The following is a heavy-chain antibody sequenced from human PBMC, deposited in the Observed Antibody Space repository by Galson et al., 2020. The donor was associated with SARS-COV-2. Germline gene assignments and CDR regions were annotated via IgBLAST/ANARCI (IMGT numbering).Heavy chain of an antibody. CDR2: IIPSSAAA. V-gene: IGHV1-69*13. D-gene: IGHD3-22*01. Sequence: SVKVSCKASGGTFSTYAISWVRRAPGHGLEWMGGIIPSSAAATYAQKFRGRVTITADESTTTAYMELRSLRSDDTATYYWARRGITVMGVDPPPHSYFYMDVWGKGTRVTVSS. CDR1: GGTFSTYA. CDR3: ARRGITVMGVDPPPHSYFYMDV. J-gene: IGHJ6*03.